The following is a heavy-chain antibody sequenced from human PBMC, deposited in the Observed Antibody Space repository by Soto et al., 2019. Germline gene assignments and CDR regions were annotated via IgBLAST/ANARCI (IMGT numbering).Heavy chain of an antibody. CDR1: GDSVSSNSAA. J-gene: IGHJ6*03. CDR3: ARSGITMVRGVIPDYYYYYYMDV. Sequence: PSQTLSLTCVISGDSVSSNSAAWNWIRQSPSRGLEWLGRTYYRSKWYNDYAVSVKSRITINPDTSKNQFSLQLNSVTPEDTAVYYCARSGITMVRGVIPDYYYYYYMDVWGKGTTVTVSS. D-gene: IGHD3-10*01. V-gene: IGHV6-1*01. CDR2: TYYRSKWYN.